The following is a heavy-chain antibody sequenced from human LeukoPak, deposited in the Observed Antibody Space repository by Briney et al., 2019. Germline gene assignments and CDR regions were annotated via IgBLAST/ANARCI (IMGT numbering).Heavy chain of an antibody. Sequence: GASVKVSCKASGYTFTSYGISWVRQAPGQGLEWMGWISGYNGNTKHAQNLQGRVTMTTDTSTSSAYMELRSLRSDDTAVYYCARDRTTGGYSFGYDYWGQGTLVTVSS. CDR1: GYTFTSYG. CDR3: ARDRTTGGYSFGYDY. CDR2: ISGYNGNT. V-gene: IGHV1-18*01. D-gene: IGHD5-18*01. J-gene: IGHJ4*02.